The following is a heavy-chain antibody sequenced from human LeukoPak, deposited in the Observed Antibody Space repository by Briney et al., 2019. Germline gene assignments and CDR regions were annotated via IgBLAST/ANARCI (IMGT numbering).Heavy chain of an antibody. Sequence: GGSLRLSCAASGFTFSSYWMSWVRQAPGKGLEWVANIKQDGSEKYYVDSVKGRFTISRDNAKNSLYLQMNSLRAEDTAVYYCARGRITMVRGVNDYYMDVWGKGTTVTISS. V-gene: IGHV3-7*01. CDR2: IKQDGSEK. J-gene: IGHJ6*03. CDR1: GFTFSSYW. CDR3: ARGRITMVRGVNDYYMDV. D-gene: IGHD3-10*01.